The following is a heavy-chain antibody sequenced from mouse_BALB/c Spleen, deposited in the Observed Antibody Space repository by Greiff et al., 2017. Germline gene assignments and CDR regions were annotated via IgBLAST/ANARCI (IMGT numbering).Heavy chain of an antibody. CDR3: AKFPRSYWYFDV. V-gene: IGHV2-6-4*01. Sequence: VQRVESGPGLVAPSQSLSITCTVSGFSLTSYGVHWVRQPPGKGLEWLGMIWGGGSTDYNSALKSRLSISKDNSKSQVFLKLNSLQTDDTATYYCAKFPRSYWYFDVWGAGTTVTVSS. J-gene: IGHJ1*01. CDR2: IWGGGST. CDR1: GFSLTSYG.